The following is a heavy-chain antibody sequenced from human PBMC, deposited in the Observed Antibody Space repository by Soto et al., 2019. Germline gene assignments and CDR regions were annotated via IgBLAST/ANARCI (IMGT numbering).Heavy chain of an antibody. D-gene: IGHD3-22*01. Sequence: GGSLRLSCAASGFTFSNAWINWVRQAPGKGLEWVGRIKSKTDGGTTDFAAPVKGRVAISREDSKYRVYLQMNSLKTEVRGLYCCTSFSCCAMIVVHFDCWGHGTLVNVSS. CDR1: GFTFSNAW. J-gene: IGHJ4*01. CDR2: IKSKTDGGTT. CDR3: TSFSCCAMIVVHFDC. V-gene: IGHV3-15*07.